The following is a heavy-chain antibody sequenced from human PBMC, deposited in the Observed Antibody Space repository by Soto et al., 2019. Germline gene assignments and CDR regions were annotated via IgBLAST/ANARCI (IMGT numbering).Heavy chain of an antibody. CDR1: GGSISSSSYY. CDR3: ARQVPYYYGMDV. V-gene: IGHV4-39*01. CDR2: IYYSGST. J-gene: IGHJ6*02. D-gene: IGHD1-1*01. Sequence: SETLSLTCTVSGGSISSSSYYWGWIRQPPGKGLEWIGSIYYSGSTYYIPSLKSRVTISVDTSKNQFSLKLSSVTAADTAVYYCARQVPYYYGMDVWGQGPTVTVSS.